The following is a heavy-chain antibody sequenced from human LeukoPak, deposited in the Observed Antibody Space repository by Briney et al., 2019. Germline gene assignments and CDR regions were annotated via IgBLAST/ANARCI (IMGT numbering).Heavy chain of an antibody. D-gene: IGHD3-3*01. J-gene: IGHJ4*02. CDR2: VYHSGST. CDR1: GYFITSGSY. V-gene: IGHV4-38-2*01. Sequence: PSETLSLTCDVSGYFITSGSYWGWIRQSPGKGLEWMASVYHSGSTYYQPSLKNRVTISVDTSKNQFSLKVKSVAAADTARYYCARKRPYTFWFEDWGQGTQVTVSS. CDR3: ARKRPYTFWFED.